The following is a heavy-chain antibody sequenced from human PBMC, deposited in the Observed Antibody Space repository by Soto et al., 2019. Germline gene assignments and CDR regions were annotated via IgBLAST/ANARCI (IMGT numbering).Heavy chain of an antibody. Sequence: HPGGSLRLSCAASGFTFSSYGMHWVRQAPGKGLEWVAVIWYDGSNKYYADSVKGRFTISRDNSKNTLYLQMNSLRAEDTAVYYCARDRDSIAVANDAFDIWGQGTMLTVSS. D-gene: IGHD6-19*01. CDR3: ARDRDSIAVANDAFDI. V-gene: IGHV3-33*01. J-gene: IGHJ3*02. CDR1: GFTFSSYG. CDR2: IWYDGSNK.